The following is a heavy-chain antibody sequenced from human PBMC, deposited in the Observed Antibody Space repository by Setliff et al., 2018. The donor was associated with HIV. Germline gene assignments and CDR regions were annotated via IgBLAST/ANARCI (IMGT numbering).Heavy chain of an antibody. CDR3: AAATYYDFWSGYEHWFDP. D-gene: IGHD3-3*01. CDR2: FDPESGET. V-gene: IGHV1-24*01. Sequence: ASVKVSCKVSEDTLTELSMHWVRQAPGKGLEWMGGFDPESGETIYAQKFQERVTITRDMSTSTAYMELSSLRSEDTAVYYCAAATYYDFWSGYEHWFDPWGQGTLVTVSS. J-gene: IGHJ5*02. CDR1: EDTLTELS.